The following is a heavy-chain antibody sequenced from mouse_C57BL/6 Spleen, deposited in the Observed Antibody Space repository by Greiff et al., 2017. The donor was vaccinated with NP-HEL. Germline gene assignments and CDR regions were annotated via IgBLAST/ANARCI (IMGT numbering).Heavy chain of an antibody. CDR2: IDPENGDT. J-gene: IGHJ4*01. D-gene: IGHD1-1*01. V-gene: IGHV14-4*01. CDR3: TTGYGSSSYYAMDY. CDR1: GFNIKDDY. Sequence: EVQLVESGAELVRPGASVKLSCTASGFNIKDDYMHWVKQRPEQGLEWIGWIDPENGDTEYASKFQGKATITADTSSNTAYLQLSSLTSEDTAVYYCTTGYGSSSYYAMDYWGQGTSVTVSS.